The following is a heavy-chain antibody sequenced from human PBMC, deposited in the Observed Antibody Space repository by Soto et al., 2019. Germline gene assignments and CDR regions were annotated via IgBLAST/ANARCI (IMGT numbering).Heavy chain of an antibody. J-gene: IGHJ4*02. CDR2: ISAYNGNT. CDR3: ARDLKRSLVVPAATFDY. CDR1: GYTFTSYG. V-gene: IGHV1-18*01. Sequence: ASVKVSCKASGYTFTSYGISWVRQAPGQGLEWMGWISAYNGNTNYAQKLQGRVTMTTDTSTSTAYMELRSLRSDDTAVYYCARDLKRSLVVPAATFDYWGQGTLVTVSS. D-gene: IGHD2-2*01.